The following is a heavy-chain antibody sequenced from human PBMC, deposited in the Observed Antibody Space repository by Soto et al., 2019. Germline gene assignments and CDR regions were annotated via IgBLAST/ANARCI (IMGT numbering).Heavy chain of an antibody. J-gene: IGHJ6*02. D-gene: IGHD2-8*01. CDR3: AKNGQPPYYYYGMDV. CDR1: GYTFTRYG. V-gene: IGHV1-18*01. Sequence: ASVKVSCKASGYTFTRYGISWVRQAPRQGLEWIGWISGYNGDTNYAQKFQGRVTMTVDTSTTTAFMELTSLTSDDRAVYYCAKNGQPPYYYYGMDVWG. CDR2: ISGYNGDT.